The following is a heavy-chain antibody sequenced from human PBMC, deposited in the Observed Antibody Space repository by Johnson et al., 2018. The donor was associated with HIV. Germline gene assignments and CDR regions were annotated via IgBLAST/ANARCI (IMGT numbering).Heavy chain of an antibody. J-gene: IGHJ3*02. CDR1: GFTVSSNE. CDR3: ARDPAAAGGEAFEI. V-gene: IGHV3-38-3*01. D-gene: IGHD6-13*01. CDR2: ISGGCT. Sequence: VQLVESRGVLVQPGGSLRLSCAASGFTVSSNEMRWVRQAPGKGLEWVSSISGGCTYYADSKKVRFTISRDNSKYTLYLQMNRLRAEDTAVYYCARDPAAAGGEAFEIWGQGTMVTVSS.